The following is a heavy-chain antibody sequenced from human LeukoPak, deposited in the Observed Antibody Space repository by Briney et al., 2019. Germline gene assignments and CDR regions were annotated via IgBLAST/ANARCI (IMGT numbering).Heavy chain of an antibody. D-gene: IGHD3-22*01. V-gene: IGHV3-23*01. J-gene: IGHJ4*02. Sequence: PGGSLRLSCEASGFTFRSNAMSWVRQAPGKGMEWVSGTNGFGFRTFSADSVLGRFTISRDNSKKTTLFLQMNSLRVEDTGIYYCARHYDSSGHSYFDSWGRGTLVTVSS. CDR2: TNGFGFRT. CDR3: ARHYDSSGHSYFDS. CDR1: GFTFRSNA.